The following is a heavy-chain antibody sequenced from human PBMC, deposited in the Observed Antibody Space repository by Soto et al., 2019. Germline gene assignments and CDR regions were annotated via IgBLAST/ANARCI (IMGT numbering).Heavy chain of an antibody. CDR1: GFTFSSYS. D-gene: IGHD6-6*01. Sequence: EVQLVESGGGLVKPGGSLSLSCAASGFTFSSYSMNWVRQAPGKGLEWVACISSTGNFIYYADSMKGRFTISRDNAKTSLSLQINSLRAEDTAVYYCVRETNPYTDSSHAFDIWGQGTMVTLSS. CDR2: ISSTGNFI. J-gene: IGHJ3*02. CDR3: VRETNPYTDSSHAFDI. V-gene: IGHV3-21*01.